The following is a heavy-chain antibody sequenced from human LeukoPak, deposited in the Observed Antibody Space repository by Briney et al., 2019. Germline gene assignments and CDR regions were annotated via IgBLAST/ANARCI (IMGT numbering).Heavy chain of an antibody. V-gene: IGHV1-8*02. Sequence: EASVEVSCKASGYTFTGYYMHWVRQATGQGLEWMGWMNPNSGNTGYAQKFQGRVTMTRNTSISTAYMELSSLRSEDTAVYYCARGDSGGYSGYWGQGTLVTVSS. J-gene: IGHJ4*02. CDR2: MNPNSGNT. CDR3: ARGDSGGYSGY. CDR1: GYTFTGYY. D-gene: IGHD3-16*01.